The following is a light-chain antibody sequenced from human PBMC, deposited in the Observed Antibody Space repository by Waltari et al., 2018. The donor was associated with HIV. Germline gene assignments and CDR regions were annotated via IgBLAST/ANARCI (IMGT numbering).Light chain of an antibody. Sequence: QSALTQPASVSGSPGQSITISCTGTSIDVGCYNYVSWYQQHPGKAPKLMIYDVSNRPSGVSNRVSGSKSGNTASLTISGLQAEDEADYYCSSYTSSSPYAFGTGTKVTVL. V-gene: IGLV2-14*03. CDR2: DVS. J-gene: IGLJ1*01. CDR3: SSYTSSSPYA. CDR1: SIDVGCYNY.